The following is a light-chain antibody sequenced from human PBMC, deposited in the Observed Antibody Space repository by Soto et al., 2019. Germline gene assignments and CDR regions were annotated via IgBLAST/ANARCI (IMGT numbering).Light chain of an antibody. V-gene: IGKV1-5*03. CDR2: KAS. CDR3: QQYNGYWT. J-gene: IGKJ1*01. Sequence: DIQMTQSPSTQSASVGDRVTITCRASQSISDLLAWYQQKPGKAPKLLIYKASSLKSGVPSRFSGSGSGTEYTLTISSLQPDDFASYYCQQYNGYWTFGQGTKVEIK. CDR1: QSISDL.